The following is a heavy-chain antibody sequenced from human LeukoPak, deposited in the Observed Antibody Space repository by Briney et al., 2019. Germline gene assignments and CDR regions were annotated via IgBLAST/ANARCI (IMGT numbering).Heavy chain of an antibody. CDR1: GGTFSSYA. J-gene: IGHJ3*02. CDR2: IIPVFGTA. D-gene: IGHD3-3*01. Sequence: GASVKVSCKASGGTFSSYAISWVRQAPGQGLEWMGGIIPVFGTANYAQKFQGRVTITADESTCTAYMELSSLRSEDTAVYYCASGNVRFLEWLYNGGDAFDIWGQGTMVTVSS. V-gene: IGHV1-69*13. CDR3: ASGNVRFLEWLYNGGDAFDI.